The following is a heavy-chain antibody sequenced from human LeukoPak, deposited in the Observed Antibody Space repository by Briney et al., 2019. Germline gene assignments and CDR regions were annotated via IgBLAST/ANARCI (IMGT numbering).Heavy chain of an antibody. Sequence: PGGSLRLSCAASGFTFSSYAMSWVRQAPGKGLEWVSGISGSGGSTYYADSVKGRFTLSRDNSKNTLYLQMNSLRAEDTAVYYCAKEYYDFWSGYPHDYWGQGTLVTVSS. D-gene: IGHD3-3*01. CDR1: GFTFSSYA. V-gene: IGHV3-23*01. CDR2: ISGSGGST. CDR3: AKEYYDFWSGYPHDY. J-gene: IGHJ4*02.